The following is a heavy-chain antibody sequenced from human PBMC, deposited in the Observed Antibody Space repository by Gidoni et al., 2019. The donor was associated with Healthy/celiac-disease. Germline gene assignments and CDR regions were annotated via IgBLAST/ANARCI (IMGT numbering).Heavy chain of an antibody. V-gene: IGHV1-18*01. J-gene: IGHJ6*02. CDR2: ISAYNGNT. Sequence: QVQLVQSGAEVKKPGASVKVSCKASGYTFTSYGISWVRQAPGQGLEWMGWISAYNGNTNYAQKLQGRVTMTTDTSTSTAYMELRSLRSDDTAVYYCAREDGYDPYYYYYGMDVWGQGTTVTVSS. D-gene: IGHD5-12*01. CDR3: AREDGYDPYYYYYGMDV. CDR1: GYTFTSYG.